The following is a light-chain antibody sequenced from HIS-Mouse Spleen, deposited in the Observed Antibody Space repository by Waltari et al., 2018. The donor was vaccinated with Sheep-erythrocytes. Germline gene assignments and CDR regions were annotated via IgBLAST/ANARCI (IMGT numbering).Light chain of an antibody. J-gene: IGKJ2*01. Sequence: DIQLTQSPSFLSASVGDRVTITCRASQGISSYLAWYQQKPGKAPKLLIYAASTLQSGVQSRFSGSGSVTEFTLTISSLQPEDFATYYCQQLNSYPHTFGQGTKLEIK. V-gene: IGKV1-9*01. CDR3: QQLNSYPHT. CDR2: AAS. CDR1: QGISSY.